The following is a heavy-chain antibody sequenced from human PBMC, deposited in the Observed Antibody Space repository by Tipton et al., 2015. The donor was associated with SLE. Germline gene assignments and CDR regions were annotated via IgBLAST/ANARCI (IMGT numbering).Heavy chain of an antibody. CDR2: IYYSGST. CDR3: ARGSYDFWSVLFDY. CDR1: GGSISSHY. V-gene: IGHV4-59*11. D-gene: IGHD3-3*01. Sequence: TLSLTCTVSGGSISSHYWSWIRQPPGKGLEWIGYIYYSGSTNYNPSLKSRVTISVDTSKKQFSLKLSSVTAADTAVYYCARGSYDFWSVLFDYWGQGTLVTVSS. J-gene: IGHJ4*02.